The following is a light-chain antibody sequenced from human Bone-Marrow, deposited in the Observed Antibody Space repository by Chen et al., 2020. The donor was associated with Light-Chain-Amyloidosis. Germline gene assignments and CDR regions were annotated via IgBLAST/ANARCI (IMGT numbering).Light chain of an antibody. J-gene: IGLJ3*02. CDR1: NSNIGNNF. CDR3: GTWDASLRGGV. CDR2: DND. Sequence: QTVLTPPPSVSAPPGQLVTISCSGSNSNIGNNFVSWYQHRPGTAPKLLIYDNDQRPSGIPDRFSGSKSGTSATLAITGLQTGDEADYYCGTWDASLRGGVFGGGTKLTVL. V-gene: IGLV1-51*01.